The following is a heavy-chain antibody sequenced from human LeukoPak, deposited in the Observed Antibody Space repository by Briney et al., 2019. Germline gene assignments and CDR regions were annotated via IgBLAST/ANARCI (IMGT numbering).Heavy chain of an antibody. V-gene: IGHV3-23*01. CDR3: AKGTSRDGYNYPYFDY. Sequence: GGSLRLSCAASGFTFSDYYMSWIRQAPGKGLEWVSAISSSGGSTYYADSVKGRFTISRDNSKNTLYLQMNSLRAEDTAVYYCAKGTSRDGYNYPYFDYWGQGTLVTVSS. CDR1: GFTFSDYY. J-gene: IGHJ4*02. D-gene: IGHD5-24*01. CDR2: ISSSGGST.